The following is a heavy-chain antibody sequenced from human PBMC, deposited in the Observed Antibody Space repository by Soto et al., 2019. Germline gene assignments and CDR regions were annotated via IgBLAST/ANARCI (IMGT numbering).Heavy chain of an antibody. CDR1: GFTFSSYW. Sequence: GSLRLSCAASGFTFSSYWMSWVRQAPGKGLEWVANIKQDGSEKYYVDSVKGRFTISRDNAKNSLYLQMNSLRAEDTAVYYCARGKHSSSWYGYYYYYGMDVWGQGTTVTVSS. V-gene: IGHV3-7*03. J-gene: IGHJ6*02. CDR3: ARGKHSSSWYGYYYYYGMDV. D-gene: IGHD6-13*01. CDR2: IKQDGSEK.